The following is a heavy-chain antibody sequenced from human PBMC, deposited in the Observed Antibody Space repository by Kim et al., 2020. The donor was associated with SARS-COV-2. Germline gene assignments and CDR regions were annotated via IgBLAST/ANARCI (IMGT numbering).Heavy chain of an antibody. V-gene: IGHV4-39*01. CDR3: ARNAGGKQWLVLGVRGFPS. Sequence: SETLSLTCTVSGGSITSYSYYWGWIRQPPGKGLEWIGSIDYSGSAYSNPSLNSRVTLSVDTSKNQFSLKITSVTAADTAVYYCARNAGGKQWLVLGVRGFPSGGQGPLGTVSS. J-gene: IGHJ4*02. D-gene: IGHD6-19*01. CDR2: IDYSGSA. CDR1: GGSITSYSYY.